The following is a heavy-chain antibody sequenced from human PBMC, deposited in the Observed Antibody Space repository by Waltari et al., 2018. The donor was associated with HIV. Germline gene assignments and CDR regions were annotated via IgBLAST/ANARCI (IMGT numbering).Heavy chain of an antibody. V-gene: IGHV4-61*02. Sequence: QVQLQESGPGLVKPSQTLSLTCTVSSGSIHSGNYYWSWIRQPAGKGLEWIGRVYTSGSTNYNPSLKNRVTISIDTSRNQFSLRLSSVAAADTAVYYCARALDYYESGSFPLWFFDVWGRGTLVTVSS. J-gene: IGHJ2*01. CDR3: ARALDYYESGSFPLWFFDV. CDR1: SGSIHSGNYY. D-gene: IGHD3-10*01. CDR2: VYTSGST.